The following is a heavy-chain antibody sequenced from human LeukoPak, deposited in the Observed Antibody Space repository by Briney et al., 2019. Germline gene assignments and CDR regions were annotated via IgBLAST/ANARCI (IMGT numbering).Heavy chain of an antibody. CDR1: GFTFSSYS. D-gene: IGHD6-6*01. CDR3: VKDQSTSSPVYYFDH. CDR2: ISSSSSTI. Sequence: PGGSLRLSCAASGFTFSSYSMNWVRQAPGKGLEWVSYISSSSSTIYYADSVKGRFTISRDNAKNSLYLQMSSLRAEDTAVYYCVKDQSTSSPVYYFDHWGQGTLVTVSS. V-gene: IGHV3-48*01. J-gene: IGHJ4*02.